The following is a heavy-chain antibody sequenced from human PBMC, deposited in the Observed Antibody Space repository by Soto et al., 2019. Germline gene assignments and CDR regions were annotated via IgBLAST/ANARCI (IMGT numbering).Heavy chain of an antibody. CDR1: GGYFSGYY. CDR2: INHSGSS. D-gene: IGHD3-3*01. CDR3: ARGPYYDFWSGARTYNWFDP. J-gene: IGHJ5*02. V-gene: IGHV4-34*01. Sequence: SETLSLTCAVYGGYFSGYYWSWIRQPPGKGLEWIGEINHSGSSNYNPSLKSRVTISVDTSKKQFSLKLRSVTAADTAVYYCARGPYYDFWSGARTYNWFDPWGRGTLVTVSS.